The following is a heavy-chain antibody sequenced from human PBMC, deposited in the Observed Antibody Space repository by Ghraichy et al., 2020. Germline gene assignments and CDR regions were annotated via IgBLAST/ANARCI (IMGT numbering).Heavy chain of an antibody. CDR1: GGSISSYY. Sequence: SETLSLTCTVSGGSISSYYWSWIRQPPGKGLEWIGYIYYRGSTNYNPSLKSRVTISVDTSKNQFSLKLSSVTAADTAVYYCALIPTDYDDSSVDYWGQGTLVTVSS. V-gene: IGHV4-59*01. CDR2: IYYRGST. CDR3: ALIPTDYDDSSVDY. D-gene: IGHD3-22*01. J-gene: IGHJ4*02.